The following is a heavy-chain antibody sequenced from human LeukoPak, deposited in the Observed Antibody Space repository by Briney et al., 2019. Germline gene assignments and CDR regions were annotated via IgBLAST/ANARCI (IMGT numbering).Heavy chain of an antibody. J-gene: IGHJ4*02. CDR1: GYTFTGYY. Sequence: ASVKVSCKASGYTFTGYYMHWVRQAPGQGLEWMGWINPNSGGTNYAQKFQGRVTMTRDTSISTAYMELSRLRPDDTAVYYCARLLGATGSGWGYWGQGTLVTVSS. CDR2: INPNSGGT. CDR3: ARLLGATGSGWGY. V-gene: IGHV1-2*02. D-gene: IGHD1-26*01.